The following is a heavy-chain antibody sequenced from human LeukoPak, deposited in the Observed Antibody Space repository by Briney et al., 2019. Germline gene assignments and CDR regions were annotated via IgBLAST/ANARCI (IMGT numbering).Heavy chain of an antibody. CDR2: FYYSGST. V-gene: IGHV4-59*01. Sequence: PSQTLSLTCTVSGGSISSDYSSWSPHPPGKGLWRIGYFYYSGSTNYNPSLKSRVTISVDTSKTQFSLKLSSVTAADTAVYYCARVLPNLEWLPHYYMDVWGKGTTVTVSS. J-gene: IGHJ6*03. CDR1: GGSISSDY. CDR3: ARVLPNLEWLPHYYMDV. D-gene: IGHD3-3*01.